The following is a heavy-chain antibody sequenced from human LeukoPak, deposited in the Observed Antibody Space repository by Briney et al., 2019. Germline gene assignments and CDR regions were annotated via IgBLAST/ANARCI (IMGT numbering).Heavy chain of an antibody. V-gene: IGHV5-51*01. Sequence: GESLKISCKGSGSTFANYWIGRVRQLPGKGLEWMGIIYPGDSDTKYGPFFQGQVTMSVDKSINTAYLQWGSLKASDTAMYYCARLSTRLLDHWGQGTRVTVSS. CDR1: GSTFANYW. D-gene: IGHD3-3*01. CDR3: ARLSTRLLDH. CDR2: IYPGDSDT. J-gene: IGHJ4*02.